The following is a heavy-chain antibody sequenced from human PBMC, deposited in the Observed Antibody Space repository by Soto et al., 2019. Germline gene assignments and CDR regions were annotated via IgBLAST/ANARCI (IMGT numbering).Heavy chain of an antibody. Sequence: GGSLRLSCAASGFTFSSFAMSRVRQAPGKGLEWVSAISGSGGSTYYADSVKGRFTISRDNSKNTLYLQMNSLRAEDTAVYYCAKDTYYDSSGYYHNYYFDYWGQGTLVTVSS. V-gene: IGHV3-23*01. J-gene: IGHJ4*02. D-gene: IGHD3-22*01. CDR1: GFTFSSFA. CDR3: AKDTYYDSSGYYHNYYFDY. CDR2: ISGSGGST.